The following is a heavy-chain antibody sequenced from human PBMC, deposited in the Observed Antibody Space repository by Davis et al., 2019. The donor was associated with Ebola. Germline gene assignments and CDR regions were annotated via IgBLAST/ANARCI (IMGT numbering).Heavy chain of an antibody. CDR3: ARDPGSNWGSPYYYGMDV. V-gene: IGHV3-9*01. D-gene: IGHD7-27*01. Sequence: PGGSLRLSCAASGFTFSSYWMHWVRQAPGKGLEWVSGISWNSGSIGYADSVKGRFTISRDNAKNSLYLQMNSLRAEDTAVYYCARDPGSNWGSPYYYGMDVWGQGTTVTVSS. CDR1: GFTFSSYW. J-gene: IGHJ6*02. CDR2: ISWNSGSI.